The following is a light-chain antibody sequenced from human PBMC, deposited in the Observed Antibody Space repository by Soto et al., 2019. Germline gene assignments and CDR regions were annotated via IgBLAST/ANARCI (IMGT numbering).Light chain of an antibody. J-gene: IGLJ2*01. CDR1: SSDVGGYNY. V-gene: IGLV2-14*01. Sequence: QSALTQPASVSGSPGQSITISCTGTSSDVGGYNYVSWYQQHPGKAPKVIIYGVTHRPSGDSNRFSGSKSVNTASLTISGLQAEDEADYYCCSYTPTNPLVFGGGTQLTVL. CDR2: GVT. CDR3: CSYTPTNPLV.